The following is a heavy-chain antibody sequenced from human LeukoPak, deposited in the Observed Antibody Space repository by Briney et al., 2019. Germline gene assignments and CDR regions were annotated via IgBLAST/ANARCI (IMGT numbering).Heavy chain of an antibody. Sequence: GGSLRLSCAASGSTVSSNYMSWVRQAPGKGLEWVSSISSSSSYIYYADSVKGRFTISRDNAKNSLYLQMNSLRAEDTAVYYCARVTEAPYYFDYWGQGTLVTVSS. CDR3: ARVTEAPYYFDY. J-gene: IGHJ4*02. V-gene: IGHV3-21*01. CDR1: GSTVSSNY. CDR2: ISSSSSYI.